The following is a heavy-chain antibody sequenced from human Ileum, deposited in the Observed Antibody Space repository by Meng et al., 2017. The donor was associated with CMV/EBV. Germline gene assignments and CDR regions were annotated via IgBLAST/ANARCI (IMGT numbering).Heavy chain of an antibody. Sequence: ASGYTFTSYAMHWVREAPGLRLEWMGWINAGNGNTKYSQKFQGRVTITRDTSASTAYMELSSLRSEDTAVYYCARVPEGGYSYDFDYWGQGTLVTVSS. CDR1: GYTFTSYA. J-gene: IGHJ4*02. V-gene: IGHV1-3*01. D-gene: IGHD5-18*01. CDR2: INAGNGNT. CDR3: ARVPEGGYSYDFDY.